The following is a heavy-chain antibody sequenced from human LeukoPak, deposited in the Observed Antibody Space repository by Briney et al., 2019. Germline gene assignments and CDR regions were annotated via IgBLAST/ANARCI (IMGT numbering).Heavy chain of an antibody. CDR1: GYTFSSYG. CDR2: ISADNGNT. J-gene: IGHJ4*02. Sequence: ASVKVSCKASGYTFSSYGISWLRQAPGQGLEWIGWISADNGNTNYAQKLQGRVTMTTDTSTSTLYMEVRSLRSDDTAVYYCARDHGHKSVDYWGQGTLVTVSS. V-gene: IGHV1-18*01. CDR3: ARDHGHKSVDY. D-gene: IGHD2-21*01.